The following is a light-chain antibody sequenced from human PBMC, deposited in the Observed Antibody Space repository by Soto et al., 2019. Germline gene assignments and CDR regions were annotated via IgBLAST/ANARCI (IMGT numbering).Light chain of an antibody. CDR2: DAS. J-gene: IGKJ2*01. V-gene: IGKV1-5*01. Sequence: DIQMTQSPSTLSASVGDRVTITCRASQSISNWLAWYQQKPGKAPKLLIYDASSLQSGVPSRFSGSGSGTEFTLTISSLQPDDFATYYCQQYERASMYTFGPGTKVAIK. CDR1: QSISNW. CDR3: QQYERASMYT.